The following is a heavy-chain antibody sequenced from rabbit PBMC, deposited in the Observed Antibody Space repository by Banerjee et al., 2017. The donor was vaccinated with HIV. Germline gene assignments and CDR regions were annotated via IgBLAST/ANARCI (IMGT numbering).Heavy chain of an antibody. D-gene: IGHD4-1*01. Sequence: QSLEESGGDLVKPGASLTLTCTASGFSFSSSYNMCWVRQAPGKGLEWIACINTGSSGRTSYASWAKGRFTISKASWTTVTLQMTSLTAADTASYFCARDLAGVIGWNFNLWGQGTLVTVS. CDR2: INTGSSGRT. J-gene: IGHJ4*01. CDR3: ARDLAGVIGWNFNL. V-gene: IGHV1S40*01. CDR1: GFSFSSSYN.